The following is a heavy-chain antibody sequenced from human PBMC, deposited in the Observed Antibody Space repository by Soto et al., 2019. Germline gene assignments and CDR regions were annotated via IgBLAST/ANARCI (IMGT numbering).Heavy chain of an antibody. CDR3: ARAMGDWGTYYYYYGIDV. CDR1: GDSISSNY. V-gene: IGHV4-59*01. J-gene: IGHJ6*02. D-gene: IGHD3-16*01. Sequence: TLSLTCTVSGDSISSNYWSWIRQHPGKGLEWIGYIYYSGATNYNPSLKSRVTISVDTSKNQFSLKLNSVTAADTAVYYCARAMGDWGTYYYYYGIDVWGQGTTVTV. CDR2: IYYSGAT.